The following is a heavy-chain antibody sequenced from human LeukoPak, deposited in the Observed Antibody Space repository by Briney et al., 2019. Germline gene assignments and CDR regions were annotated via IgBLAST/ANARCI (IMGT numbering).Heavy chain of an antibody. CDR3: AREVPLRFLEWLFGMDV. Sequence: PGGSLRLSCAASGFTFSSYWMSWVRQPPGKGLEWVANMKQDGSEKYYVDSVKGRFTISRDNAKNSLYLQMNSLRAEDTAVYYCAREVPLRFLEWLFGMDVWGQGTTVTVSS. V-gene: IGHV3-7*01. J-gene: IGHJ6*02. D-gene: IGHD3-3*01. CDR1: GFTFSSYW. CDR2: MKQDGSEK.